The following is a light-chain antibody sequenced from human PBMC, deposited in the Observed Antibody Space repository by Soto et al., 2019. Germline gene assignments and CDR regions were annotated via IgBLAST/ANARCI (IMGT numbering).Light chain of an antibody. CDR3: QQYNSYPLT. V-gene: IGKV1-16*02. CDR1: KGISNY. J-gene: IGKJ4*01. Sequence: DLQMTQSPSSLSASVGDRVTITFRAIKGISNYLAWFHQKPGKAPKSLICSASSLQSGVPSKFSGSGSGTDFTLTISSLQPEDFATYYCQQYNSYPLTFGGGTKVEIK. CDR2: SAS.